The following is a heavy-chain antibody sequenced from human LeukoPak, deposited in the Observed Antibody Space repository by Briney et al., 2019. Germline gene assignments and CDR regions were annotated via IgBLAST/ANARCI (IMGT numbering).Heavy chain of an antibody. CDR2: ISAYNGNT. J-gene: IGHJ3*02. V-gene: IGHV1-18*01. Sequence: ASVKVSCKASGYTFTSYGISWVRQAPGQGLEWMGWISAYNGNTNYAQKLQGRVTMTTDTSTSTAYMGLRSLRSDDTAVYYCARDSSSWYFSAEVAFDIWGQGTMVTVSS. D-gene: IGHD6-13*01. CDR3: ARDSSSWYFSAEVAFDI. CDR1: GYTFTSYG.